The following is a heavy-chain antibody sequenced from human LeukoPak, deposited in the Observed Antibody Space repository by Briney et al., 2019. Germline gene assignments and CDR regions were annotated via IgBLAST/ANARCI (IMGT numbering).Heavy chain of an antibody. D-gene: IGHD2-2*01. J-gene: IGHJ6*02. CDR1: GFTFSSYA. V-gene: IGHV3-30-3*01. CDR2: ISYEGSNK. CDR3: ARGRRGIVVVPAASYGMDV. Sequence: GGSLRLFCAASGFTFSSYAMQGVRQARGKGVEGGAVISYEGSNKYYADSVKGRFTISRENSENTLYVQMKRLREEDTTVYYCARGRRGIVVVPAASYGMDVWGQGTTVTVSS.